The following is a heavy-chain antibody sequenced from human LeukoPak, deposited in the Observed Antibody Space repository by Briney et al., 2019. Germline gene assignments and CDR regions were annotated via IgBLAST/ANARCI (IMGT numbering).Heavy chain of an antibody. CDR3: ARVVVGNSRGGWFDP. CDR2: ITGNGAST. V-gene: IGHV3-64D*09. J-gene: IGHJ5*02. Sequence: GGSLRLSCSASGFTFSSYPMHWVRQGPGKRLDYISGITGNGASTYYADSVKGRFTISRDNSKNTLYLQMSSLRAEDTAVYHCARVVVGNSRGGWFDPWGQGTLVTVSS. D-gene: IGHD4-23*01. CDR1: GFTFSSYP.